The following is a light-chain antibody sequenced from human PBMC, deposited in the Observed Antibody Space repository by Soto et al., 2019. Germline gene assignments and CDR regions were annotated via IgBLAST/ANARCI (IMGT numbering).Light chain of an antibody. Sequence: EIVMTQSPATLSVSPGERATLSCRASQSVSSNLAWYQQKPGQAPRLLIYRASTRAAGIPARFSGSGSGTEFTLTISSLQSEDFAVYDCQQYINWPPRTFGGGTQVEIK. CDR1: QSVSSN. V-gene: IGKV3-15*01. CDR3: QQYINWPPRT. CDR2: RAS. J-gene: IGKJ4*01.